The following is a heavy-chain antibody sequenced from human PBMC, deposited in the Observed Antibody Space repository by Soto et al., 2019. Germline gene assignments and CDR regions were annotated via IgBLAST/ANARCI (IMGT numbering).Heavy chain of an antibody. CDR3: AREYCSGGSCRYNYFDY. CDR2: IKQDGSEK. D-gene: IGHD2-15*01. J-gene: IGHJ4*02. V-gene: IGHV3-7*05. CDR1: GFTFSSYW. Sequence: GGSLRLSCAASGFTFSSYWMSWVRQAPGKGLEWVANIKQDGSEKYYVDSVKGRFTISRDNAKNSLYLQMNSLRAEDTAVYYCAREYCSGGSCRYNYFDYWGQGTLVTVSS.